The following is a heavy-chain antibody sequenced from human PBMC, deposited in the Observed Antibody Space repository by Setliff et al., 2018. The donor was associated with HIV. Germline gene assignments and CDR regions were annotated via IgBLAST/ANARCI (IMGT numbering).Heavy chain of an antibody. J-gene: IGHJ4*02. CDR3: ARHNCYDS. CDR2: IKSASAGGAI. Sequence: LRLSCAASGLTFNNAWMNWVRQAPGKGLEWVGRIKSASAGGAIDYAAPVKGRFSISRDDSENTVYLHMNSLKTSDTAMYYCARHNCYDSWGQGTLVTVSS. V-gene: IGHV3-15*07. CDR1: GLTFNNAW. D-gene: IGHD3-16*01.